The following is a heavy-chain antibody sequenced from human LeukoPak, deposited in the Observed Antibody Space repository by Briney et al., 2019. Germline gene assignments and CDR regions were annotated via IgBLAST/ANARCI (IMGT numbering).Heavy chain of an antibody. J-gene: IGHJ6*03. V-gene: IGHV4-59*01. CDR2: IYYSGST. CDR1: GGSISSYY. Sequence: SETLSLTCTVSGGSISSYYWSWIRQPPGKGLEWIGYIYYSGSTNYNPSLKSRVTISVDTSKNQFSLKLSSVTAADTAVYYYARDSYYSNEGYYYYYMDVWGKGTTVTVSS. CDR3: ARDSYYSNEGYYYYYMDV. D-gene: IGHD4-11*01.